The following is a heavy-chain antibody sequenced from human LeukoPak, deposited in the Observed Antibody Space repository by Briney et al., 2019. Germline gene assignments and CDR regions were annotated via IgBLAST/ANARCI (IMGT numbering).Heavy chain of an antibody. D-gene: IGHD3-3*01. J-gene: IGHJ4*02. CDR1: GFTFSSYS. V-gene: IGHV3-21*01. Sequence: PGGSLRLSCEGSGFTFSSYSMIWVRQAPGKGLEWVSSIRGDSTETRHADSLMGRFTISRDNAKKSLYLQMNSLRAEDTAVYYCARSYFGVVLEYLGQGTLVTVSS. CDR3: ARSYFGVVLEY. CDR2: IRGDSTET.